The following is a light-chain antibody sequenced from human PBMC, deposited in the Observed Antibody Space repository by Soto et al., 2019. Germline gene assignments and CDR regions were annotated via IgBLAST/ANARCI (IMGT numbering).Light chain of an antibody. V-gene: IGKV1-5*01. CDR2: DAS. CDR3: QQYHGSSLT. Sequence: DIQMTQSPSTLSASVGDRVTITCRASQTISFSLAWYQQKPGQAPKLLIYDASTLQSGVPSRFSGSESGTEFILTISGLQHDDVSNYYCQQYHGSSLTFGQGTKLEI. CDR1: QTISFS. J-gene: IGKJ1*01.